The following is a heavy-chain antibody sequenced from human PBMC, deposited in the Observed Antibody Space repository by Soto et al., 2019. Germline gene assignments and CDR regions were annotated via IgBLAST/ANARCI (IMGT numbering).Heavy chain of an antibody. J-gene: IGHJ4*02. CDR1: GFTFSDYY. V-gene: IGHV3-11*01. D-gene: IGHD6-19*01. CDR3: GGDPRKAGARNFD. Sequence: GGSLRLSCAASGFTFSDYYMSWIRQAPGKGLEWVSYISSSGSTIYYADSVKGRFTISRDNAKNSLYLQMNSLRAEDTAVYYCGGDPRKAGARNFDWGQGTLVTVSS. CDR2: ISSSGSTI.